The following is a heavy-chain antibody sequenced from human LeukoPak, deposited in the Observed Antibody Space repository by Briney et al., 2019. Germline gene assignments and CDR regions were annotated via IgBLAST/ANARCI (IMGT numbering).Heavy chain of an antibody. CDR1: GYTFTSYY. CDR3: ARWQWLLKGLDY. Sequence: GASVKVSCTASGYTFTSYYMHWVRQAPGQGLEWMGIINPSGGSTSYAQKFQGRVTMTRDTSTSTVYMELSSLRSEDTAVYYCARWQWLLKGLDYWGQGTLVTVSS. V-gene: IGHV1-46*01. J-gene: IGHJ4*02. D-gene: IGHD6-19*01. CDR2: INPSGGST.